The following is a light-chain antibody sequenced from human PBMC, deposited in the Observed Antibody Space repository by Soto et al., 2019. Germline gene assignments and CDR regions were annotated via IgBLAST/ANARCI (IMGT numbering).Light chain of an antibody. CDR1: QSGSSSY. V-gene: IGKV3-20*01. Sequence: EFVLTQSPGTLSFSPGESATASCRASQSGSSSYLACYQQKPGQAPRLLFSGASSRATGIPDRFSGSGSGTVFTLTISRLEPEDFAIYYCQQYDSSPLTFGQGTKVDIK. CDR2: GAS. J-gene: IGKJ1*01. CDR3: QQYDSSPLT.